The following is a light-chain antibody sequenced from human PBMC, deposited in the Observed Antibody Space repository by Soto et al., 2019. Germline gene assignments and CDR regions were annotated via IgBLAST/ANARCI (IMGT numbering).Light chain of an antibody. CDR3: QQYNNWPRT. CDR1: QSVSSN. J-gene: IGKJ1*01. V-gene: IGKV3-15*01. Sequence: EIMMTQSPATLSVSPGETATLSCRASQSVSSNLAWYQQKPGQAPRLLMYGASTRATGIPARFSGSGFGTEFILTISSLQSEDFAVYYCQQYNNWPRTFGQGTKVELK. CDR2: GAS.